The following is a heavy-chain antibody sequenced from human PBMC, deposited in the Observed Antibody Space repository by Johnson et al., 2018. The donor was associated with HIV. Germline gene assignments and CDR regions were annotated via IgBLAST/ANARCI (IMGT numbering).Heavy chain of an antibody. CDR3: AKDLSSSLGPGAFDI. V-gene: IGHV3-53*01. CDR2: IYSGGNT. Sequence: VQLVESGGGSIQPGGSLRLSCAASGFSISYDYMSWVRQAPGKGLEWVSSIYSGGNTYHADSVMGRFTISRDNSKNTLYLQMNSLRAEDTAVYYCAKDLSSSLGPGAFDIWGQGTMVTVSS. J-gene: IGHJ3*02. CDR1: GFSISYDY. D-gene: IGHD6-13*01.